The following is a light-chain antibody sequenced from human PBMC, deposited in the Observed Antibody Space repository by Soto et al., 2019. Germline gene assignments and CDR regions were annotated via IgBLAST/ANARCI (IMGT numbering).Light chain of an antibody. CDR3: QQYDNLLPT. J-gene: IGKJ2*01. CDR1: QDISNY. V-gene: IGKV1-33*01. Sequence: DIPMTQSPSSLSASVGDRVTITCQASQDISNYLNWYQQKPGKAPKLLIYDASNLETGVPSRFSGSGSGTDFTFTISSLQPEDFATYYCQQYDNLLPTFGQGTKLEIK. CDR2: DAS.